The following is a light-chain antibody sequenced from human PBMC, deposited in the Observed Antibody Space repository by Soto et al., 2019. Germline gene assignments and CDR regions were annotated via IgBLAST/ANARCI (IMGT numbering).Light chain of an antibody. CDR2: DVS. J-gene: IGKJ1*01. CDR1: QSISTW. CDR3: QQYNNDWT. Sequence: DLQMTQSPSTLSASVGDRVTITCRASQSISTWLAWYQQKPGKAPKILIFDVSTLQSGVPSRFSGSGSGTEFTLTISSLQPDDFATYYCQQYNNDWTFGQGTKVEIK. V-gene: IGKV1-5*01.